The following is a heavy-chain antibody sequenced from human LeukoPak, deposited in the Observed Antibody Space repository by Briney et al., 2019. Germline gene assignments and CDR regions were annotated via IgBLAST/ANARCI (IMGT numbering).Heavy chain of an antibody. Sequence: GGSLRLSCAASGFTFSSYSMNWVRQAPGKGLEWVSSISGSSSYIYYADSVKGRFTISRDNAKNSLYLQMNSLRAEDTAVYYCARAVWDSSGHLFDYWGQGTLVTVSS. CDR1: GFTFSSYS. CDR3: ARAVWDSSGHLFDY. V-gene: IGHV3-21*01. D-gene: IGHD3-22*01. J-gene: IGHJ4*02. CDR2: ISGSSSYI.